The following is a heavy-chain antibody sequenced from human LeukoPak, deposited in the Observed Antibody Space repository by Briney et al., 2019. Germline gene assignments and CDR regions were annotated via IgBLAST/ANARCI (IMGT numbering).Heavy chain of an antibody. Sequence: PGGSLRLSCAASGFTFSDYYMSWIRQAPGKGLEWVSYISSSGSTIYYADSVKGRFTISRDNAKNSLYLQMNSLRAEDTAVYYCARDGELATIIPYNWFDPWGQGTLVTVSS. D-gene: IGHD5-24*01. J-gene: IGHJ5*02. CDR1: GFTFSDYY. CDR2: ISSSGSTI. CDR3: ARDGELATIIPYNWFDP. V-gene: IGHV3-11*01.